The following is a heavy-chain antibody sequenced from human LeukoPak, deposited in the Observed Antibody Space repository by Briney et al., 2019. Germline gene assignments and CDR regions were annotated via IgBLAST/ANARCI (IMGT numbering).Heavy chain of an antibody. CDR1: GGSISSYY. V-gene: IGHV4-59*01. D-gene: IGHD4-11*01. CDR2: IYYSGST. Sequence: SETLSLTCTVSGGSISSYYWSWIRQPPGKGLEWIGYIYYSGSTNYNPSLKSRVTISVDTSKNQFSLKLSSVTAADTAVYYCARVGYSNYFDYWGQGTVVTVSS. CDR3: ARVGYSNYFDY. J-gene: IGHJ4*02.